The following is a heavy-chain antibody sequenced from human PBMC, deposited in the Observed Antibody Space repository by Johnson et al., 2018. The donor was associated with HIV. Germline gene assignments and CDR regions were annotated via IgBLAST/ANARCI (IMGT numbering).Heavy chain of an antibody. D-gene: IGHD6-13*01. V-gene: IGHV3-20*04. Sequence: EKLVESGGGVVRPGGSLRLSCAASGFTFDDYGMTWVRQAPGKGLEWVSGINWDGGVTGYADSLKGRFTISRDNARNSLYLQMNSLRAEDTALYFCARGKGAAAGLDAFDIWGQGTMVTVSS. CDR3: ARGKGAAAGLDAFDI. CDR1: GFTFDDYG. J-gene: IGHJ3*02. CDR2: INWDGGVT.